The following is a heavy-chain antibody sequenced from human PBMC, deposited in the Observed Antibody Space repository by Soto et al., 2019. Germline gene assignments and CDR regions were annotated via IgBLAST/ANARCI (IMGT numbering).Heavy chain of an antibody. D-gene: IGHD3-22*01. V-gene: IGHV3-33*01. CDR2: MWYDESRT. J-gene: IGHJ5*02. Sequence: QVQLVECGGGVVQPGRSLRLSCAASGFTFSNYGMHWVRQAPDRGLEWVAAMWYDESRTFYAESVKGRFTISRDDSRKSLYLEMNTLRVDDTGVYYCVRDDSFRDSSAPWGKGTLVTVSS. CDR1: GFTFSNYG. CDR3: VRDDSFRDSSAP.